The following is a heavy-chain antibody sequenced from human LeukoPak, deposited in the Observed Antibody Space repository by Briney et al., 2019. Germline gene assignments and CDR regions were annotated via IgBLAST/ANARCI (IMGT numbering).Heavy chain of an antibody. CDR2: IRSKANSYAT. Sequence: GGSLRLSCAASGFTFSDYNMNWVRQASGKGLEWVGRIRSKANSYATAYAASVTGRFTISRDDSKNTAYLQMNSLKTEDTAVYYCTRLPDDYWGQGTLVTVSS. CDR3: TRLPDDY. CDR1: GFTFSDYN. J-gene: IGHJ4*02. V-gene: IGHV3-73*01.